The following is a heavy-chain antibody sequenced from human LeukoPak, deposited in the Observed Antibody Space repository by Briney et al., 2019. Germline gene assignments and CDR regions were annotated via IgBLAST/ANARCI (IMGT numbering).Heavy chain of an antibody. CDR2: IKQDGSEK. CDR1: GFTFSNYW. J-gene: IGHJ6*02. CDR3: ARGYYDFWSGYGSYYYYCMDV. Sequence: GGSLRLSCAAAGFTFSNYWMTWVRQAPGKGLEWVAYIKQDGSEKYYVDSVKGRFTISRDNAKNTLYLQMNSLRAEDTAVYYCARGYYDFWSGYGSYYYYCMDVWGQGTTVTVSS. V-gene: IGHV3-7*01. D-gene: IGHD3-3*01.